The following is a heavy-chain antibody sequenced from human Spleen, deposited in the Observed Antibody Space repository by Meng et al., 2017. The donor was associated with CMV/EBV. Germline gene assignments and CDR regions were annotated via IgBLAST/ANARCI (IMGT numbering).Heavy chain of an antibody. Sequence: GESLKISCAASGFTFSNAWMSWVRQAPGKGLEWVGRIKSKTDGGTTDYAAPVKGRFTISRDDSKNTLYLQMNSLKTEDTAVYYCTTEYSSGDYYAYNWFDPWGQGTLVTDSS. J-gene: IGHJ5*02. V-gene: IGHV3-15*01. CDR1: GFTFSNAW. CDR3: TTEYSSGDYYAYNWFDP. D-gene: IGHD3-22*01. CDR2: IKSKTDGGTT.